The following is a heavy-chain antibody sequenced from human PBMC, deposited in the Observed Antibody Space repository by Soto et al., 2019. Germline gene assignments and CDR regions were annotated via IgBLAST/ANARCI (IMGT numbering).Heavy chain of an antibody. V-gene: IGHV4-59*01. CDR3: ARGGGGLVVPAATFHY. Sequence: SETLSLTCSVSGGSISSYYWSWIRQPPGKGLEWIGYIYYSGSTNYNPSLKSRVTISVDTSKNQFSLKLSSVTAADTAVYYCARGGGGLVVPAATFHYSGPGTMVTVYS. CDR2: IYYSGST. CDR1: GGSISSYY. D-gene: IGHD2-2*01. J-gene: IGHJ4*02.